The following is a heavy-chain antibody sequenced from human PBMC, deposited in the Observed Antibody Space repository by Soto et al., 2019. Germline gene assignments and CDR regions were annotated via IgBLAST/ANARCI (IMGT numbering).Heavy chain of an antibody. CDR2: ISGSSTTL. CDR3: ARPPYGSGSYYAFDI. V-gene: IGHV3-48*01. J-gene: IGHJ3*02. CDR1: GFTFSSYS. D-gene: IGHD3-10*01. Sequence: PGGSLRLSCAASGFTFSSYSMNWVRQAPGKGLEWVSYISGSSTTLYYADSVKGRFTISRDNVKNSLSLQMNSLRAEDTAVYYCARPPYGSGSYYAFDIWGQGTMVTVSS.